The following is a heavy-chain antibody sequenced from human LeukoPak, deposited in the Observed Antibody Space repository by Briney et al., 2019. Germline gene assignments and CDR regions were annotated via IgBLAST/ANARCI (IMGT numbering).Heavy chain of an antibody. J-gene: IGHJ2*01. CDR3: ASSSDYDILTGYRHWYFDL. CDR2: IYYSGST. Sequence: SQTLSLTCTVSGGSISSGDYYWSWIRQLPGKGLEWIGYIYYSGSTYYNPSLKSRVTISVDTSKNQFSLKLSSVTAADTAVYYCASSSDYDILTGYRHWYFDLWGRGTLVTVSS. D-gene: IGHD3-9*01. V-gene: IGHV4-30-4*01. CDR1: GGSISSGDYY.